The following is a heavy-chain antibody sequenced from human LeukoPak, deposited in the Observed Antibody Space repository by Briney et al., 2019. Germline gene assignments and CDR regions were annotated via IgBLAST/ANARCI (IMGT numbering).Heavy chain of an antibody. D-gene: IGHD1-26*01. J-gene: IGHJ4*02. CDR3: ARGRVQWELLTAPDY. V-gene: IGHV4-30-4*01. CDR1: GVSISSGDYY. Sequence: PSQTLSLTCTVSGVSISSGDYYWSWIRQPPGKVLEWIGYIYYSGSTYYNPSLKSRVTISVDTSKNQFSLKLSSVTAADTAVYYCARGRVQWELLTAPDYWGQGTLVTVSS. CDR2: IYYSGST.